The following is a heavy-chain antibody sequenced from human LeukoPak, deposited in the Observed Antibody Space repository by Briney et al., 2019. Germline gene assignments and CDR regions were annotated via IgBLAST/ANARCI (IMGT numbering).Heavy chain of an antibody. V-gene: IGHV4-59*08. CDR2: AYSSGHT. J-gene: IGHJ4*02. Sequence: SETLSLTCTVSGGSISDNYWSWIRQPPGKGLEWIGYAYSSGHTNYNSSLKSRVTMSLNTSKSQFSLRLSSVTAADTALYFCARHPFATPFDYWGPGTLVTVSS. CDR3: ARHPFATPFDY. CDR1: GGSISDNY. D-gene: IGHD2-15*01.